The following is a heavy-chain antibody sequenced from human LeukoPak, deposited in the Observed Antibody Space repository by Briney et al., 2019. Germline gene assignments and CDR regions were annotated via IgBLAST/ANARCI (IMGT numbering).Heavy chain of an antibody. J-gene: IGHJ4*02. CDR2: INHSGST. CDR3: ARHPRVAARYYFDY. Sequence: SETLSLTCAVYGGSFSGYYWSWIRQPPGKGLEWIGEINHSGSTNYNPSLKSRVTISVDTSKNQFSLKLSSVTAADTAVYYCARHPRVAARYYFDYWGQGTLVTVSS. CDR1: GGSFSGYY. D-gene: IGHD6-6*01. V-gene: IGHV4-34*01.